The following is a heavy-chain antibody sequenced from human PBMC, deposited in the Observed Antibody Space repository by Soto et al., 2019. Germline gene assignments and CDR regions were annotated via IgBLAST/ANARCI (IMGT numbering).Heavy chain of an antibody. CDR3: AESPACSMFDY. Sequence: TLLLSSSVSGGFFTGGYYYSSWSRQLPGKGLEWIGYIYHTGITFYNTSLKSRVTISLDTSKSQFSLRLTSVSAADTAMYYCAESPACSMFDYWGQGSPVTVSS. D-gene: IGHD3-10*02. CDR1: GGFFTGGYYY. CDR2: IYHTGIT. V-gene: IGHV4-31*03. J-gene: IGHJ4*02.